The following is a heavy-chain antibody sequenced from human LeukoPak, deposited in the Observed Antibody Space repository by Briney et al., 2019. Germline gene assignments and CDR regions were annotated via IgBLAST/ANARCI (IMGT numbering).Heavy chain of an antibody. V-gene: IGHV3-23*01. CDR3: AKDRLLEWLLFY. CDR2: ISGSGGST. D-gene: IGHD3-3*01. CDR1: GFTFSSYA. Sequence: PGGSLRLSCAASGFTFSSYAMSWVRQAPGKGLEWVSAISGSGGSTYYADSVKGRFTISRDNSENTLYLQMNSLRAEDTAVYYCAKDRLLEWLLFYWGQGTLVTVSS. J-gene: IGHJ4*02.